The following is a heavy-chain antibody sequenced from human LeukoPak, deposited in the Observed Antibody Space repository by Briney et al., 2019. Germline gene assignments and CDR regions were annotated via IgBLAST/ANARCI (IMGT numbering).Heavy chain of an antibody. Sequence: QPGRPLRLSCAASGFTFSSYGMHWVRQAPGKGLEWVAVISYVGSNKYYADSVKGRFTISRDNSKNTLYLQMNSLRAEDTAVYYCAKPAYYYDSSGYLDYWGQGTLVTVSS. V-gene: IGHV3-30*18. CDR1: GFTFSSYG. J-gene: IGHJ4*02. CDR3: AKPAYYYDSSGYLDY. CDR2: ISYVGSNK. D-gene: IGHD3-22*01.